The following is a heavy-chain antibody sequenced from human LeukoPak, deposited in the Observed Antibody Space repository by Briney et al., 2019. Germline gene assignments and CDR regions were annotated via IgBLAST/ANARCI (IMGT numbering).Heavy chain of an antibody. V-gene: IGHV4-39*01. CDR3: PIYYASGRDADY. CDR1: SGSISNSNYY. CDR2: IFYDGTS. J-gene: IGHJ4*02. D-gene: IGHD3-10*01. Sequence: PSETLSLTCTVSSGSISNSNYYWGWVRQPPGRGLERVGSIFYDGTSYYNPSLKSRVTISVDTSKNKFSLKVKSVAAADTSVYFSPIYYASGRDADYWGQGTLVTVSS.